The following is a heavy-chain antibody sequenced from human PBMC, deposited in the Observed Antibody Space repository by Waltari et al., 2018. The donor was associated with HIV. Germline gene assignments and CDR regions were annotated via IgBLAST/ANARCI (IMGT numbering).Heavy chain of an antibody. V-gene: IGHV4-34*02. J-gene: IGHJ3*02. D-gene: IGHD3-10*02. CDR2: VTLSGNS. Sequence: QVQLQQWGAELVKPSETLSLTCAVYGGSFSGHYWGWIRQSPEKGLEWLGEVTLSGNSNYNPSLKSRVTVSTDTSKNQFSLTLTSVTAADTAIYYCARGLYVMYTRPSYVFDIWGQGTMVTVSS. CDR1: GGSFSGHY. CDR3: ARGLYVMYTRPSYVFDI.